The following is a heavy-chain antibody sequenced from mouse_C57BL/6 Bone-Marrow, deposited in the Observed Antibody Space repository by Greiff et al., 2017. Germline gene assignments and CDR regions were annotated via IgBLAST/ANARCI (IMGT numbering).Heavy chain of an antibody. D-gene: IGHD2-4*01. J-gene: IGHJ2*01. V-gene: IGHV14-4*01. CDR2: IDTENGDT. Sequence: EVKLMESGAALVRPGASVKLSCTASGFNIKDDYMHWVKQRPEQGLEWIGRIDTENGDTEYDSKFQGKATITADTYSNTAYLQLSSLTSEYTSVYYCTTSYDYGDYWGQGTTLAVSS. CDR1: GFNIKDDY. CDR3: TTSYDYGDY.